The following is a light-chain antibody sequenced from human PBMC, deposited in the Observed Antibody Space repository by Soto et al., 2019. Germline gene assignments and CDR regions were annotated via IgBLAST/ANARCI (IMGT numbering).Light chain of an antibody. CDR3: SSGTTSSTLVI. Sequence: QSALTQPASVSGSPGQSITISCTGTSSDLGDYNYVSWYQQHPGKAPKLMIYEVSNRPSGVSTRFSGSKSGNTASLTISGLQAEDEAGYYCSSGTTSSTLVIFGGGTKLTVL. CDR1: SSDLGDYNY. J-gene: IGLJ2*01. CDR2: EVS. V-gene: IGLV2-14*01.